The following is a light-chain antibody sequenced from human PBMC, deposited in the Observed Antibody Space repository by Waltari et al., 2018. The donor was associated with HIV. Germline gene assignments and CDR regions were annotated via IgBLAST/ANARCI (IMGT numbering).Light chain of an antibody. J-gene: IGLJ3*02. Sequence: QSLLTQPPSVSATPGQRITISCTGNKSNIGAGHDVHWYRQLPGTAPRLLIFANAKRPSGVPDRISGSKSTASASLAITGLQAEDEGYYYCQSSDIRLHGLWVFGGGTKVTVL. CDR2: ANA. CDR1: KSNIGAGHD. V-gene: IGLV1-40*01. CDR3: QSSDIRLHGLWV.